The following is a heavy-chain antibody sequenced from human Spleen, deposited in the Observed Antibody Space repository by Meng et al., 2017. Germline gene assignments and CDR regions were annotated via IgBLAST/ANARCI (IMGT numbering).Heavy chain of an antibody. CDR1: GFTFTRYA. CDR2: ISGSGGTT. CDR3: ARDHPEADY. Sequence: GESLKISCVASGFTFTRYAMTWVRQAPGKGLEWVSGISGSGGTTYNADSVKGRFTISRDNSKNTLYLQMNSLRADDTAVYYCARDHPEADYWGQGTLVTVSS. D-gene: IGHD1-14*01. J-gene: IGHJ4*02. V-gene: IGHV3-23*01.